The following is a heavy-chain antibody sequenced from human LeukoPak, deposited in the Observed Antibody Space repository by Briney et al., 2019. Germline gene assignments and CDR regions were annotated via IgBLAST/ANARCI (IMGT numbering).Heavy chain of an antibody. CDR3: AKEGYYGSGSFPDY. V-gene: IGHV3-30*02. CDR2: IWYDGSNE. Sequence: GGSLRLSCAASGFTFTSYGIHWVRQAPGKGLEWVAVIWYDGSNEYYADSVKGRFTISRDNSKNTMDLQMNSLRAEDTAVYYCAKEGYYGSGSFPDYWGQGTLVTVSS. D-gene: IGHD3-10*01. CDR1: GFTFTSYG. J-gene: IGHJ4*02.